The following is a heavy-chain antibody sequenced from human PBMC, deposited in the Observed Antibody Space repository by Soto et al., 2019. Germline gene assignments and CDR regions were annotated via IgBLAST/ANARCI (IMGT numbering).Heavy chain of an antibody. CDR1: GFTFSSYA. Sequence: QVQVVESGGGVVQPGRSLRLSCAASGFTFSSYAMHWVRQAPGKGLEWVALISYDGSNKYYADSVKGRFAISRDNSKNTLYRQMNSLRAEDTAVYYCARMGLLHGMDVWGQGTTVTVSS. CDR3: ARMGLLHGMDV. V-gene: IGHV3-30*09. J-gene: IGHJ6*02. D-gene: IGHD2-15*01. CDR2: ISYDGSNK.